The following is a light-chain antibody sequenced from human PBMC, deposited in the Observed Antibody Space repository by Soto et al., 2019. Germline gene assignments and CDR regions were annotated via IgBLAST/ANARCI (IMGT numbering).Light chain of an antibody. Sequence: EIVLTQSPDTLSLSPGDRATLSCRASQSVISDLAWYQQKPGQAPRLLIYGASIRAAGIPDGFSGSGSGTDFTLTISRLEPEDFAVYFCQQYGSSPYTFGQGTKLEI. J-gene: IGKJ2*01. V-gene: IGKV3-20*01. CDR2: GAS. CDR1: QSVISD. CDR3: QQYGSSPYT.